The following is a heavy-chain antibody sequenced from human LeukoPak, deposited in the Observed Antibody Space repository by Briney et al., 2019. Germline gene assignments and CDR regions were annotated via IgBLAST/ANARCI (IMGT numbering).Heavy chain of an antibody. V-gene: IGHV4-4*09. D-gene: IGHD2-8*01. J-gene: IGHJ4*02. CDR3: ARLNGASYFDY. Sequence: ASETLSLTCTVSGGSISSYYWSWIRQPPGKGLEWIGYIYTSGSTNYNPSLKSRVTISVDTSKNQFSLKLSSVTAADTAAYYCARLNGASYFDYWGQGTLVTVSS. CDR2: IYTSGST. CDR1: GGSISSYY.